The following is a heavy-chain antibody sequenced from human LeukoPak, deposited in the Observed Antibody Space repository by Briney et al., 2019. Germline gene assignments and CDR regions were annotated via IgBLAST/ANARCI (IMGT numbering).Heavy chain of an antibody. V-gene: IGHV4-59*01. Sequence: PSETLSLTCTVSGGSISSYYWSWIRQPPGKGLEWIRYIYYSGSTNYNPSLKSRVTISVDTSKNQFYLKLSSVTAADTAVYYCATSRELRYFDWLFPYYYYYMDVWGKGTTVTVSS. CDR2: IYYSGST. CDR1: GGSISSYY. D-gene: IGHD3-9*01. J-gene: IGHJ6*03. CDR3: ATSRELRYFDWLFPYYYYYMDV.